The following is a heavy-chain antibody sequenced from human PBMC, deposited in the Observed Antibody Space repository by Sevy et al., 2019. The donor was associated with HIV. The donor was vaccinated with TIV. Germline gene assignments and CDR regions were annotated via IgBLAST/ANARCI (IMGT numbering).Heavy chain of an antibody. D-gene: IGHD3-3*01. CDR3: AKDKAFRFLDYLPSNYYFDY. J-gene: IGHJ4*02. CDR2: ITNTGGDT. Sequence: GGSLRLSCAASGFTFTDYAMNWVRQAPGKGLEWISTITNTGGDTYYADSVRGRFTISRDNSKNTLHLQMNSLRAEDTAVYYCAKDKAFRFLDYLPSNYYFDYWGQGTLVTVSS. CDR1: GFTFTDYA. V-gene: IGHV3-23*01.